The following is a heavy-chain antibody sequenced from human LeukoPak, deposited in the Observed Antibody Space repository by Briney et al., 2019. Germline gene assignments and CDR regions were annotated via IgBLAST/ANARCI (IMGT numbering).Heavy chain of an antibody. Sequence: GGSLRLSCVASGYTFSSFSINWVRQAPGKGVEWASSISVRSNYIYYADSVRGRFSISRDDARNSLYLQMDSLRGDDTAVYYCARLRRNSDSSGYYYYYDYWGQGTLVTVSS. D-gene: IGHD3-22*01. CDR1: GYTFSSFS. V-gene: IGHV3-21*01. J-gene: IGHJ4*02. CDR3: ARLRRNSDSSGYYYYYDY. CDR2: ISVRSNYI.